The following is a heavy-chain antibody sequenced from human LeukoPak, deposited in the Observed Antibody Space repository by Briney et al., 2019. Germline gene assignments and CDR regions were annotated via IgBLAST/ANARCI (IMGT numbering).Heavy chain of an antibody. V-gene: IGHV1-69*13. J-gene: IGHJ4*02. CDR3: ARERPAGPAAIL. D-gene: IGHD2-2*01. CDR1: GGTFSSYA. Sequence: SVKVSCKASGGTFSSYAISWVRQAPGQGLEWMGGIIPIFGTANYAQKFQGRVTITADESTSTAYMGLSSLGSEDTAVYYCARERPAGPAAILWGQGTLVTVSS. CDR2: IIPIFGTA.